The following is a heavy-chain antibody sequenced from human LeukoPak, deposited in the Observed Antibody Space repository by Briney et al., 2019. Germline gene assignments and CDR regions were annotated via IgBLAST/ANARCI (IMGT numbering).Heavy chain of an antibody. CDR2: VYQTGDT. D-gene: IGHD6-19*01. J-gene: IGHJ4*02. CDR3: ARHPFSAPFDY. CDR1: GGSISSGGYY. V-gene: IGHV4-61*08. Sequence: SETLSLTCTVSGGSISSGGYYWSWFRQPPGKGLEWIAYVYQTGDTRYNPSLKSRVSISLDMSKNQFSLKVSSVTATDTAVYYCARHPFSAPFDYWGQGILVTVSS.